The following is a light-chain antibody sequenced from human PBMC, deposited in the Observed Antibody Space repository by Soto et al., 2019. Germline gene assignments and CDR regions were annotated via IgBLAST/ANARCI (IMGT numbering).Light chain of an antibody. CDR1: QSVSGN. V-gene: IGKV3-15*01. CDR2: GAS. J-gene: IGKJ1*01. Sequence: EIVMMQSPATLSVSPGERATLSCRASQSVSGNLAWYQQKPGQAPRLLIYGASTRATAIPARFSGSGSGTEFTLTISSLQSEDFVVYYCQQYNNWPPAFGQGTKVEIK. CDR3: QQYNNWPPA.